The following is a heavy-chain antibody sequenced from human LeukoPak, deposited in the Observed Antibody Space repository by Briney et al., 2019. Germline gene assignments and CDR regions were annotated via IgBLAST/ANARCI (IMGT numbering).Heavy chain of an antibody. D-gene: IGHD7-27*01. CDR1: GGSISSSTYY. J-gene: IGHJ3*02. Sequence: TTSETLSLTCTVSGGSISSSTYYWGWIRQPPGKGLEWIGSIYYSGSTYYNPSLKSRVTISVDTSKNQFSLKLSSVTAADTAVYYCARAELGSDDAFDIWGQGTMVTVSS. CDR2: IYYSGST. V-gene: IGHV4-39*01. CDR3: ARAELGSDDAFDI.